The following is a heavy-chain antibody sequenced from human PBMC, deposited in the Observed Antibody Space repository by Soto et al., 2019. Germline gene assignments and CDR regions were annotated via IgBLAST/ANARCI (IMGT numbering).Heavy chain of an antibody. V-gene: IGHV3-30*18. D-gene: IGHD4-17*01. CDR3: AKASDYGDYVPTRWFDP. CDR1: GFTFSSYG. Sequence: GGSLRLSCAASGFTFSSYGMHWVRQAPGKGLEWVAVISYDGSNKYYADSVKGRFTISRDNSKSTLYLQMNSLRAEDTAVYYCAKASDYGDYVPTRWFDPWGQGTLVTVSS. CDR2: ISYDGSNK. J-gene: IGHJ5*02.